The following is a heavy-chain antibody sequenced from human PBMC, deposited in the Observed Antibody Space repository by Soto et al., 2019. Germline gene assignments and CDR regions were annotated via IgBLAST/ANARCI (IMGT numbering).Heavy chain of an antibody. V-gene: IGHV4-59*01. J-gene: IGHJ4*02. CDR2: IYYSGST. Sequence: SGTLSLTCTVSGGSISSYYWSWIRQPPGKGLEWIGYIYYSGSTNYNPSLKSRVTISVDTSKNQFSLKLSSVTAADTAVYYCAREVRIAAHEYYFDYWGQGTLVTVSS. D-gene: IGHD6-13*01. CDR3: AREVRIAAHEYYFDY. CDR1: GGSISSYY.